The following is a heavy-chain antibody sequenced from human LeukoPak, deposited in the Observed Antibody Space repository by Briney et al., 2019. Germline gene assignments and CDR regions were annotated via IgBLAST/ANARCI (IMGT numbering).Heavy chain of an antibody. CDR1: GFTFTYYA. J-gene: IGHJ4*02. CDR3: AKPRGSFFDDY. Sequence: GGSQRLSCAASGFTFTYYAMGWFRQAPGKGLEWVSTINTIGDDPKYADSVRGRFTISRDNSKSTLYLHMNSLRADDTAVYYCAKPRGSFFDDYWGQGTLVTVSS. D-gene: IGHD1-26*01. V-gene: IGHV3-23*01. CDR2: INTIGDDP.